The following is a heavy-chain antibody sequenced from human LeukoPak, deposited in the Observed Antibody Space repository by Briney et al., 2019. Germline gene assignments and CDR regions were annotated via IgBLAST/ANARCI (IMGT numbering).Heavy chain of an antibody. D-gene: IGHD5-18*01. CDR3: AAMVYYFDY. J-gene: IGHJ4*02. Sequence: PGGSLRLSCAASGFIFNNYALTWIRQAPGKGLEWVSSISSSSSYIYYADSVKGRFTISRDNAKNSLYLQMNSLRAEDTAVYYCAAMVYYFDYWGQGTLVTVSS. V-gene: IGHV3-21*01. CDR1: GFIFNNYA. CDR2: ISSSSSYI.